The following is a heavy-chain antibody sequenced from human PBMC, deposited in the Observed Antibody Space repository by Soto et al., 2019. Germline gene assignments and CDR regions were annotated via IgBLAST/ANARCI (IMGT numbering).Heavy chain of an antibody. Sequence: QVQLVESGGGVVQPGGSLRLSCAASRFSFRAHGMHWVRQAQGKGLEWVAVISYDGSNSYYADSVKGRFTISRDNSNNALYLQMSSLRPEDTAVYFCAKDHRNGGSRIDYWGQGTLVTVSS. CDR1: RFSFRAHG. V-gene: IGHV3-30*18. J-gene: IGHJ4*02. D-gene: IGHD2-15*01. CDR2: ISYDGSNS. CDR3: AKDHRNGGSRIDY.